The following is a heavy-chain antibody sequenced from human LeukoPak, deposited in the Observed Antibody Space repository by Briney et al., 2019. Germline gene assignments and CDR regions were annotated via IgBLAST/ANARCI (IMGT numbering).Heavy chain of an antibody. CDR2: ISGSGGST. CDR1: GFTFSSYA. V-gene: IGHV3-23*01. CDR3: ANLPPLYYDFWSGYYTGGLSWPVDY. D-gene: IGHD3-3*01. J-gene: IGHJ4*02. Sequence: PGGSLRLSCAASGFTFSSYAMSWVRQAPGKGLEWVSAISGSGGSTYYADSVKGRFTISRDNSKNTLYLQMNSLRAEDTAVYYCANLPPLYYDFWSGYYTGGLSWPVDYWGQGTLVTVSS.